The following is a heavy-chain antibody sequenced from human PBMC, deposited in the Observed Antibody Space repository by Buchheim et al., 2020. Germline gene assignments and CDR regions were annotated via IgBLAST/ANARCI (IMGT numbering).Heavy chain of an antibody. CDR3: ARLGEGVGATPYNWFDP. J-gene: IGHJ5*02. D-gene: IGHD1-26*01. Sequence: EVQLVQSGAEVKKPGESLKISCRGSGYSFTTYWIAWVRQMPGQGLEWMGIIYPDDSDTRYSPSFQGQVTISVAKSISPAYPQWSSLKASDTAMYYCARLGEGVGATPYNWFDPWGQGAL. CDR1: GYSFTTYW. CDR2: IYPDDSDT. V-gene: IGHV5-51*01.